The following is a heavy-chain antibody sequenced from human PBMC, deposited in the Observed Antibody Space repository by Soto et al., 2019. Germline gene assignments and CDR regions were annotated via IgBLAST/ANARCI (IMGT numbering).Heavy chain of an antibody. V-gene: IGHV1-8*01. D-gene: IGHD2-8*01. CDR3: ARGFTCTNGVCYTFGYYYSYMDV. Sequence: ASVKVYCKASGYTFTSYDINWGRQATGQGLEWMGWMNPNSGNTGYAQKFQGRVTMTRNTSISTAYMELSSLRSEDTAVYYCARGFTCTNGVCYTFGYYYSYMDVWGKGTTVTVSS. CDR2: MNPNSGNT. J-gene: IGHJ6*03. CDR1: GYTFTSYD.